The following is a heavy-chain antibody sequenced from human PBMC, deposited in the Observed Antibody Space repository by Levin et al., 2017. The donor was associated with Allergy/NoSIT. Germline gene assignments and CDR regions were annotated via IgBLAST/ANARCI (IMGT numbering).Heavy chain of an antibody. CDR2: IKQDGSEK. V-gene: IGHV3-7*01. CDR3: ARETALVFSGDN. CDR1: GFPFSNYW. D-gene: IGHD2-8*02. Sequence: LSLTCAASGFPFSNYWMSWVRQAPGKGLEWVANIKQDGSEKYYVDSVKGRFTISRDNAKNSLYLQMNSLRVEDKAVYYCARETALVFSGDNWGQGTLVTVSS. J-gene: IGHJ4*02.